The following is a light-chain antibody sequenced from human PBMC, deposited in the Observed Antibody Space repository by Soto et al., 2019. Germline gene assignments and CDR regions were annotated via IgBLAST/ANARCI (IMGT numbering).Light chain of an antibody. J-gene: IGKJ5*01. Sequence: EIVLRQSPGTRSLSPGERATLSCRASQSVSSSYLAWYQQKPGQAPRLLIYGASSRATGIPDRFSGSGSGTDFTLTISSLQPEDVATYFCQKYNSALTFGQGTRLEIK. CDR3: QKYNSALT. CDR2: GAS. V-gene: IGKV3-20*01. CDR1: QSVSSSY.